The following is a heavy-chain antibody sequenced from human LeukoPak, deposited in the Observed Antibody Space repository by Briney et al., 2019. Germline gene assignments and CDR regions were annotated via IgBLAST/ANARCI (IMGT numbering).Heavy chain of an antibody. V-gene: IGHV5-51*01. D-gene: IGHD3-9*01. CDR3: ARPIHYDILTGYYRGVAFDI. CDR2: VYPGDSDT. J-gene: IGHJ3*02. Sequence: GESLKISCKGSGYSYTSYWIGWVRQMPGQGLEWMGRVYPGDSDTRYSPSFQGQVTISADKSISTAYLQWSSLKASDTAMYYCARPIHYDILTGYYRGVAFDIWGQGTMVTVSS. CDR1: GYSYTSYW.